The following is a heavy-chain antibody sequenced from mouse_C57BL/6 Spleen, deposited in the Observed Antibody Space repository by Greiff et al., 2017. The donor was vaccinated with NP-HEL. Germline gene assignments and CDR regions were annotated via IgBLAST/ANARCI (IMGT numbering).Heavy chain of an antibody. CDR1: GFTFSIYG. D-gene: IGHD2-4*01. V-gene: IGHV5-6*01. CDR2: ISSGGSYT. Sequence: EVQRVESGGDLVKPGGSLKLSCAASGFTFSIYGMSWVRQTPDKRLEWVATISSGGSYTYYPDSVKGRFTISRDNAKNTLYLQMSSLKSEDTAMYYCARRYDYDYFDYWGQGTTLTVSS. CDR3: ARRYDYDYFDY. J-gene: IGHJ2*01.